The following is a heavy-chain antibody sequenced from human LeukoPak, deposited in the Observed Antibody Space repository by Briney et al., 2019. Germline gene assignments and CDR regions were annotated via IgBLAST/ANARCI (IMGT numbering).Heavy chain of an antibody. V-gene: IGHV3-48*03. J-gene: IGHJ6*04. CDR2: ISSSGSTI. Sequence: PGGSLRLSCAASGFTFSSYEMIWVRQAPGKGLEWVSYISSSGSTIYYADSVKGRFTISRDNAKNSLYLQMNSLRAEDTAVYYCAREGRDIVVVPYYYGMDVWGKGTTVTVSP. D-gene: IGHD2-2*01. CDR1: GFTFSSYE. CDR3: AREGRDIVVVPYYYGMDV.